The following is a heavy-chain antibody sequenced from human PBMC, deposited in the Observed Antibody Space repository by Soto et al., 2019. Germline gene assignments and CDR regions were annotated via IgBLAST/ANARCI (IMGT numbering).Heavy chain of an antibody. J-gene: IGHJ4*02. D-gene: IGHD6-19*01. CDR1: GFTFSSYA. Sequence: EVQLLESGGNLVQPGGSLKLSCAASGFTFSSYAMSWVPQAPGKGLEWVSGIGGSAAGSNYADSVKGRFTISRDNSRNTVYLQMSSLRAEDTALYYCARGGGIAVAGTHLDYWGQGTLVTVSS. V-gene: IGHV3-23*01. CDR3: ARGGGIAVAGTHLDY. CDR2: IGGSAAGS.